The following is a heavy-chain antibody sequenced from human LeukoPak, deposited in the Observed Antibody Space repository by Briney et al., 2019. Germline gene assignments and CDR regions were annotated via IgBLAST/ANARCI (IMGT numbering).Heavy chain of an antibody. CDR3: ARDGAPVVPAARRGHGMDV. J-gene: IGHJ6*02. V-gene: IGHV4-59*12. D-gene: IGHD2-2*01. Sequence: SETLSLTCTVSGGSISSYHWSWIRQPPGKGLEWIGYIYYSGSTNYNPSLKSRVTMSVDTSKNQFSLKLSSVTAADTAVYYCARDGAPVVPAARRGHGMDVWGQGTTVTVSS. CDR1: GGSISSYH. CDR2: IYYSGST.